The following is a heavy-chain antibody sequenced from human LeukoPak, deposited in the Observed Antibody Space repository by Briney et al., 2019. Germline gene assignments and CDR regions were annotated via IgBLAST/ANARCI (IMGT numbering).Heavy chain of an antibody. CDR2: ISYDGSNK. Sequence: GSLRLSCAASGFTFSSYGMHWVRQAPGKGLEWVAVISYDGSNKYYADSVKGRFTISRDNAKNSLYLQMNSLRAEDTAVYYCARRSSSSDYWGQGTLVTVSS. J-gene: IGHJ4*02. CDR3: ARRSSSSDY. V-gene: IGHV3-30*03. D-gene: IGHD6-13*01. CDR1: GFTFSSYG.